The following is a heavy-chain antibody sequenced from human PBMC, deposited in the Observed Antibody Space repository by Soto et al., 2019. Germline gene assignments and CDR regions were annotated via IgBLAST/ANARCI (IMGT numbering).Heavy chain of an antibody. Sequence: QVQLQQWGAGLLKSSETLSLTCAVFGGSFSGYYWSWIRQPPGKGREWSGEINHRGSTNDNPSIKSRVTMSVDTSKNEFSLKLTSVTAAGTAVYYCATTNWNHNWFDPWGQGTLVTVSS. CDR3: ATTNWNHNWFDP. CDR1: GGSFSGYY. CDR2: INHRGST. J-gene: IGHJ5*02. D-gene: IGHD1-1*01. V-gene: IGHV4-34*01.